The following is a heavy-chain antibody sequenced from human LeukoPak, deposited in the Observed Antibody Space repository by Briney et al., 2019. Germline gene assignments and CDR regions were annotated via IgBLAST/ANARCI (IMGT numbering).Heavy chain of an antibody. CDR1: GYPFTSYG. D-gene: IGHD2-21*01. CDR2: ISAYNGNT. V-gene: IGHV1-18*01. J-gene: IGHJ4*02. Sequence: AGSVEVSFKASGYPFTSYGISWVRPAPGQGLEWMGWISAYNGNTNYAQKLQGRVTMTTDTSTSTAYMELRSLRSDDTAVYYCVLGGAYSPFDYWGQGTLVTVSS. CDR3: VLGGAYSPFDY.